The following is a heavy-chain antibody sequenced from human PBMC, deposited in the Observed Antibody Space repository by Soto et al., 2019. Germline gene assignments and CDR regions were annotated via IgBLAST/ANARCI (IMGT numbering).Heavy chain of an antibody. V-gene: IGHV1-18*01. J-gene: IGHJ5*02. CDR2: ISAYNGNT. Sequence: QVQLVQSGAEVKKPGASVKVSCKASGYTFTSYGISWVRQAPGQGLEGMGWISAYNGNTNYAQKLQGRVTMTTDTSTSTAYMELRSLRSDDTAVYYCARAVVVVAATPGGWFDPWGQGTLVTVSS. CDR1: GYTFTSYG. D-gene: IGHD2-15*01. CDR3: ARAVVVVAATPGGWFDP.